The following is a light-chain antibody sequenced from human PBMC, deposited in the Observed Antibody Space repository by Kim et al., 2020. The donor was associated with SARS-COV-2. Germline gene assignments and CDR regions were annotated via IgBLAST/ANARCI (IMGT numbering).Light chain of an antibody. J-gene: IGLJ2*01. CDR3: NSYTSSTAGV. CDR1: SSDVGGYNY. CDR2: DLT. Sequence: QSALTQPASASGSPGQWITISCTGSSSDVGGYNYVSWYQRPPGNALKLMIYDLTNRPSGVFHRFSGGKSANTASLTISGLHAEDYACDYCNSYTSSTAGVFGGGTQVTVL. V-gene: IGLV2-14*03.